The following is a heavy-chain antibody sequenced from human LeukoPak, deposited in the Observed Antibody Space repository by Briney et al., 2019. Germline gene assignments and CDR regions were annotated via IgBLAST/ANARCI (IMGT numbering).Heavy chain of an antibody. V-gene: IGHV1-24*01. CDR3: APRLYYYGSGSDAFDI. CDR2: FDPEDGET. J-gene: IGHJ3*02. D-gene: IGHD3-10*01. CDR1: GYTLTELS. Sequence: ASVKVSCKVSGYTLTELSMHWVRQAPGKGLEWMGGFDPEDGETIYAQKFQGRVTMTEDTSTDTAYMELSSLRSEDTALYYCAPRLYYYGSGSDAFDIWGQGTMVTVSS.